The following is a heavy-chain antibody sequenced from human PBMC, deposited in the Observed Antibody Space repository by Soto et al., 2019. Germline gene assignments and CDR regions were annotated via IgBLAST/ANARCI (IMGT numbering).Heavy chain of an antibody. Sequence: EVQLLQSGGGLAQPGGSLRLTCEGSGFTFGGHAMAWVRQAPGKGLEWVSSLSVSGNTTYYADSARGRFTISRDNSKNMLFLPMNGLKVDDTAIYFCAKSPPRIVAYFGYWGQGALVTVSS. D-gene: IGHD5-12*01. V-gene: IGHV3-23*01. CDR3: AKSPPRIVAYFGY. J-gene: IGHJ4*02. CDR1: GFTFGGHA. CDR2: LSVSGNTT.